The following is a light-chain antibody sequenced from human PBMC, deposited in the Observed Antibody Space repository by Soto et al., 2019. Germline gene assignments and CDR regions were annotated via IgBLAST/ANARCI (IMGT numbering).Light chain of an antibody. CDR3: QSADSSGTYIWV. V-gene: IGLV3-25*02. J-gene: IGLJ3*02. Sequence: SYELTQPPSVSVSPGQTARITCSGDALPKQYAYWYQQKPGQAPVLVIYKDSERPSGIPERFSGSSSGTTVTLTISGVQAEDEADYYCQSADSSGTYIWVFGGGTKVTVL. CDR2: KDS. CDR1: ALPKQY.